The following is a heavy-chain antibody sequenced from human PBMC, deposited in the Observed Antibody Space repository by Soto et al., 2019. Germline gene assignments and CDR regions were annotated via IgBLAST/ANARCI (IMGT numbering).Heavy chain of an antibody. D-gene: IGHD3-3*01. Sequence: PGGSLRLSCAASGFTFSDYYMSWIRQAPGKGLEWVSYISSSGSTIYYADSVKGRFTISRDNAKNSLYLQTNSLRAEDTAVYYCARNYDFWSGYHSYYYYGMDVWGQGTTVTVSS. V-gene: IGHV3-11*01. CDR3: ARNYDFWSGYHSYYYYGMDV. CDR1: GFTFSDYY. J-gene: IGHJ6*02. CDR2: ISSSGSTI.